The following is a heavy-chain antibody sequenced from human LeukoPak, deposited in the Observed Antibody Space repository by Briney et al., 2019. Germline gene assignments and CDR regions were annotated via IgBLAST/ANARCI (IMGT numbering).Heavy chain of an antibody. CDR1: GGSISSSNW. CDR2: IYHSGST. V-gene: IGHV4-4*02. Sequence: SETLSLTCAVSGGSISSSNWWSWVRQPPGKGLEWIGEIYHSGSTNYNPSLKRRVTISVDKSKNQFSLKLSSVTAADTAVYYCARVRYCSGGSCPLFDYWGQGTLVTVSS. J-gene: IGHJ4*02. CDR3: ARVRYCSGGSCPLFDY. D-gene: IGHD2-15*01.